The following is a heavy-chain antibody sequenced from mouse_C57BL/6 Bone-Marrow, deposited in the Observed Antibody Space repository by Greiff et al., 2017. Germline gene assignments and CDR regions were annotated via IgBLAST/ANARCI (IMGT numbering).Heavy chain of an antibody. Sequence: QVQLQQPGAELVMPGASVKLSCKASGYTFTSYWMHWVKQRPGQGLEWIGEIDPSDSYTNYNQKFKGKSTLTVDKSSSTYYMELSSVKSGDSAVYYGARSEGLLDYWGQGTTLTVSS. CDR1: GYTFTSYW. J-gene: IGHJ2*01. CDR2: IDPSDSYT. D-gene: IGHD2-4*01. V-gene: IGHV1-69*01. CDR3: ARSEGLLDY.